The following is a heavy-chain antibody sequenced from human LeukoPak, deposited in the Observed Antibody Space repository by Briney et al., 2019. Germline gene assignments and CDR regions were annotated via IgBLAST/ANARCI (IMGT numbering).Heavy chain of an antibody. D-gene: IGHD2/OR15-2a*01. V-gene: IGHV3-33*08. CDR3: ARAGPRGNSQFDY. CDR1: EFTFSSYS. Sequence: GGSLRLSCAASEFTFSSYSMNWVRQAPGKGLEWVALIWYDGSNKYYADSVKGRLTISRDNSKNTLYLQMNSLRAEDTAVYYCARAGPRGNSQFDYWGQGTLVTVSS. J-gene: IGHJ4*02. CDR2: IWYDGSNK.